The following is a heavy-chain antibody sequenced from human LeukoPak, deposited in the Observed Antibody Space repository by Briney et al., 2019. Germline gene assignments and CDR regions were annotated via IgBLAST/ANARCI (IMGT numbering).Heavy chain of an antibody. CDR1: GGSFSGYY. V-gene: IGHV4-34*01. D-gene: IGHD2-2*01. CDR2: INHSGST. CDR3: ASINIDAPGWLAP. Sequence: SETLSLTCAVHGGSFSGYYWSGVRQPRGKGGEWSGEINHSGSTNYNPSLKRRVTISVDTSQKQFSLKLSSVTAADTAVYYCASINIDAPGWLAPWGQGTLVTVSS. J-gene: IGHJ5*02.